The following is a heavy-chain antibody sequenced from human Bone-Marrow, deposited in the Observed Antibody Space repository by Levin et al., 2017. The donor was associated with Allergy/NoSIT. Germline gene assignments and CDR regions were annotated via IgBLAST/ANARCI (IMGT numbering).Heavy chain of an antibody. V-gene: IGHV4-4*09. CDR2: FDDSGTS. CDR1: DVSIKTYY. CDR3: TKSRFSSSWYGAGMAV. D-gene: IGHD6-13*01. Sequence: SCAVSDVSIKTYYWSWVRQSPERGLEWIGYFDDSGTSAYNPSFKSRATISIDMSNNRFSLELTSVTAADTAVYYCTKSRFSSSWYGAGMAVWGQGATVIVS. J-gene: IGHJ6*02.